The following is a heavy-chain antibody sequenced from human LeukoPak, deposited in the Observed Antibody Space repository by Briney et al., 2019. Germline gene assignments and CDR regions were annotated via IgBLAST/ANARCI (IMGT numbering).Heavy chain of an antibody. CDR3: ARDGLRYFDWLLYGPYYFDY. CDR1: GYTFTSYY. J-gene: IGHJ4*02. Sequence: ASVKVSCKASGYTFTSYYMHWVRQAPGQGLEWMGWINTNTGNPTYAQGFTGRFVFSLDTSVSTAYLQISSLKAEDTAVYYCARDGLRYFDWLLYGPYYFDYWGQGTLVTVSS. CDR2: INTNTGNP. D-gene: IGHD3-9*01. V-gene: IGHV7-4-1*02.